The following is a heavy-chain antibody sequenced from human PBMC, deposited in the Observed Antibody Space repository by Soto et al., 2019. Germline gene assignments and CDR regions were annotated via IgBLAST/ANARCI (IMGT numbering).Heavy chain of an antibody. Sequence: SETLSLTCTVSGGSISSSSYYWGGSRQPPGKGLEWIGSIYYSGSTYYNPSLKSRVTISVDTSKNQFSLKLSSVTAADTAVYYCARQGSGYGDYYYGMDVWGQGTTVT. CDR3: ARQGSGYGDYYYGMDV. CDR1: GGSISSSSYY. D-gene: IGHD5-18*01. V-gene: IGHV4-39*01. J-gene: IGHJ6*02. CDR2: IYYSGST.